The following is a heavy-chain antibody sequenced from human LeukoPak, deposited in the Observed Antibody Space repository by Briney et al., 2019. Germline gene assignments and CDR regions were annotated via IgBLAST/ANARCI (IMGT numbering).Heavy chain of an antibody. CDR1: GYTFTGYY. D-gene: IGHD3-10*01. Sequence: ASVKVSCKASGYTFTGYYMHWVRQAPGQGLEWMGGFDPEDGETIYAQKFQGRVTMTEDTSTDTAYMELSSLRSEDTAVYYCAGFGRVRRGDAFDIWGQGTMVTVSS. V-gene: IGHV1-24*01. J-gene: IGHJ3*02. CDR3: AGFGRVRRGDAFDI. CDR2: FDPEDGET.